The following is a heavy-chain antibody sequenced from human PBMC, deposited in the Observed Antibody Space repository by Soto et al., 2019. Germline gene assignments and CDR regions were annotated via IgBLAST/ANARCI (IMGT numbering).Heavy chain of an antibody. CDR3: ATVRVVVPAAGGFYG. V-gene: IGHV3-23*01. CDR1: GFTFSSYA. CDR2: ISGSGGST. Sequence: EVQLLESGGGLVQPGGSLRLSCAASGFTFSSYAMSWVRQAPGKGLEWVSAISGSGGSTYYADSVKGRFTISRDNSKKTLHLLTSGLRAEDTAVYYCATVRVVVPAAGGFYGWGQGAVV. D-gene: IGHD2-2*01. J-gene: IGHJ4*02.